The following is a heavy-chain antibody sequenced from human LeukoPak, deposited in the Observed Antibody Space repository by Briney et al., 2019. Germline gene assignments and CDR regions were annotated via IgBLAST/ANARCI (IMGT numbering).Heavy chain of an antibody. Sequence: GGSLRLSYAASGFTFSNAWMSWVRQAPGKGLEWEGRIKRRIEGATTDYAAPVKSRSTISRDDSKNTVYLQMDSLKTEDTAVYYWTIDSNSGWKGYWGQGTLVTVSS. V-gene: IGHV3-15*01. CDR3: TIDSNSGWKGY. D-gene: IGHD6-19*01. CDR1: GFTFSNAW. CDR2: IKRRIEGATT. J-gene: IGHJ4*02.